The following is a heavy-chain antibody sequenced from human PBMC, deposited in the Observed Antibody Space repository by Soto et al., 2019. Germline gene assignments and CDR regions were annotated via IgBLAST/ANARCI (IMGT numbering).Heavy chain of an antibody. CDR3: AKGETTVTTPDY. J-gene: IGHJ4*02. CDR2: ISYDGSNK. Sequence: QVQLVESGGGVVQPGRSLRLSCAASGFTFSSYGMHWVRQAPGKGLEWVAVISYDGSNKYYADSVKGRFTISRDNSKNTLYLQMNSLRAEDTAVYYCAKGETTVTTPDYWCQGTLVTVSS. V-gene: IGHV3-30*18. CDR1: GFTFSSYG. D-gene: IGHD4-17*01.